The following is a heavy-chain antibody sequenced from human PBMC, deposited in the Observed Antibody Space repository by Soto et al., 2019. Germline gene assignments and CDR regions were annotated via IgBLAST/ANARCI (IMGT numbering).Heavy chain of an antibody. CDR1: GGSISSGGYY. V-gene: IGHV4-31*03. CDR3: ARGKTIFGVVSYGMDV. J-gene: IGHJ6*02. D-gene: IGHD3-3*01. Sequence: SETLSLTCTVSGGSISSGGYYWSWIRQHPGKGLGWIGYIYYSGSTYYNPSLKSRVTISVDTSKNQFSLKLSSVTAADTAVYYCARGKTIFGVVSYGMDVWGQGTTVTVSS. CDR2: IYYSGST.